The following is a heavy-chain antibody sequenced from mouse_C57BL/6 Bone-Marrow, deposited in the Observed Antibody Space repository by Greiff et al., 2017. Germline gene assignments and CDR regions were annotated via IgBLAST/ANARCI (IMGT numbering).Heavy chain of an antibody. Sequence: EVKVVESGGDLVKPGGSLKLSCAASGFTFSSYGMSWVRQTPDKRLEWVATISSGGSYTYYPDSVKGRFTISRDNAKNTLYLQMSSLKSEDTAMYYCARPYDYGGDYWGQGTTLTVSS. CDR1: GFTFSSYG. CDR2: ISSGGSYT. D-gene: IGHD2-4*01. V-gene: IGHV5-6*01. CDR3: ARPYDYGGDY. J-gene: IGHJ2*01.